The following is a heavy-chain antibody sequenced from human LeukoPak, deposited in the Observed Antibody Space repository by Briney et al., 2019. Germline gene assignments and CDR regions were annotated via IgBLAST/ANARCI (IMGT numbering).Heavy chain of an antibody. V-gene: IGHV3-7*04. CDR2: IKQDGSEK. Sequence: EGSLRLSCAASGFTFSSYWMSWVRQAPGKGLEWVANIKQDGSEKYYVDSVMGRFTISRDNAKNSLYLQMNNLRPEDTAVYYCARGNPSSRHWGQGTLVTVSS. CDR1: GFTFSSYW. CDR3: ARGNPSSRH. D-gene: IGHD1-14*01. J-gene: IGHJ4*02.